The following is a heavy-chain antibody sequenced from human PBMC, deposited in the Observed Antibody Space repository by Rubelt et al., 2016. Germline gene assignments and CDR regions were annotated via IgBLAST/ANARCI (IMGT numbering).Heavy chain of an antibody. V-gene: IGHV4-39*01. CDR2: IYYRGST. CDR3: VGRYDSSWYNWFDP. D-gene: IGHD3-22*01. Sequence: QLQLQESGPGLVKPSETLSLTCTVSGGSLSSSSSYDWGWIRQPPGKGLEWIGSIYYRGSTYYTPSLKTRLPISVDTSKKQVSLERGSVTAADTAVYYCVGRYDSSWYNWFDPWGQGTLVTVSS. CDR1: GGSLSSSSSYD. J-gene: IGHJ5*02.